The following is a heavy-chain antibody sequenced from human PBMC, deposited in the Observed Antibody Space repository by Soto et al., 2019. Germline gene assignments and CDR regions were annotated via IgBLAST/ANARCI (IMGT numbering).Heavy chain of an antibody. Sequence: SETLSLTCTVSGGSINSGGHYWSWIRHHPGKGLEWIGYTYFSGTTYYNPSLKSRVIISVDTSKNQFSLKLSSVTAADTAVYCCARGGGGHYLDYWGQGTLVTVSS. D-gene: IGHD2-15*01. CDR1: GGSINSGGHY. V-gene: IGHV4-31*03. CDR3: ARGGGGHYLDY. CDR2: TYFSGTT. J-gene: IGHJ4*02.